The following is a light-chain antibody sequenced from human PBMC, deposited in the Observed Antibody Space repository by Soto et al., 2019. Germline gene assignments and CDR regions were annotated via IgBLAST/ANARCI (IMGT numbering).Light chain of an antibody. Sequence: DIQMTQSPSTLCGSVGDRVTITCRASQDISSWLVWYQQKPGKAPKLLIHATSGLQSGVPSRFSGSGSGTDFTLTISNLQSEDFATYYCQQANSFPLTFGGGTKVDI. J-gene: IGKJ4*01. CDR3: QQANSFPLT. CDR1: QDISSW. V-gene: IGKV1-12*01. CDR2: ATS.